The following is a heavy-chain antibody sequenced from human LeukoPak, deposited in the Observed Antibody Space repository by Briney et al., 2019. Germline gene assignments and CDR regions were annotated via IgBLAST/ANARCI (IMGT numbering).Heavy chain of an antibody. CDR3: ARDGDSSGYIGLFDY. CDR2: IYYSGST. V-gene: IGHV4-59*01. Sequence: PSETLSLTCTVSGGSISSYYWSWIRQPPGKGLEWIGYIYYSGSTNYNPSLKSRVTISVDTSKNQFSLKLSSVTAADTAVYYCARDGDSSGYIGLFDYWGQGTLVTVSS. J-gene: IGHJ4*02. D-gene: IGHD3-22*01. CDR1: GGSISSYY.